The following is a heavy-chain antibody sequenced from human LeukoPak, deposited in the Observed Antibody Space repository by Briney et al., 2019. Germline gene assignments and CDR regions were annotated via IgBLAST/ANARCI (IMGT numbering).Heavy chain of an antibody. CDR3: ARGGFRSFGH. CDR2: IKQDGSEK. J-gene: IGHJ5*02. D-gene: IGHD3-22*01. CDR1: GFTFSSYW. V-gene: IGHV3-7*04. Sequence: GGSLRLSCAAPGFTFSSYWMSWVRQAPGKGLEWVANIKQDGSEKYYVDSVKGRFTISRDNAKNSLYLQMNSLRADDTAVYYCARGGFRSFGHWGQGILVTVSS.